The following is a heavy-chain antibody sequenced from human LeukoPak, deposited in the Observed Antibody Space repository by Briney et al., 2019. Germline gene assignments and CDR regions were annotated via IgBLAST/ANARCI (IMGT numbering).Heavy chain of an antibody. CDR1: GFTCGDYA. CDR3: TRGELSYYYDSSGLFYFDY. D-gene: IGHD3-22*01. V-gene: IGHV3-49*04. Sequence: GGSLRLSCTASGFTCGDYAMSWVRQAPGKGLEWVGFIRSKAYGGTTEYAASVKGRFTISRDDSKSIAYLQMNSLKTEDTAVYYCTRGELSYYYDSSGLFYFDYWGQGTLVTVSS. J-gene: IGHJ4*02. CDR2: IRSKAYGGTT.